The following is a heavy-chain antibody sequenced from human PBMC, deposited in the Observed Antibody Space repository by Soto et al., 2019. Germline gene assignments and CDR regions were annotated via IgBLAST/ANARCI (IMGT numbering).Heavy chain of an antibody. CDR2: ISADGGST. CDR1: GFTFTSYV. Sequence: GGSLRLSCAASGFTFTSYVMTWVRQAPGKGLEWVSAISADGGSTYYAESVKGRFTISRDNPKNTLYLQMNTLRADDTAVYYCAKVMGSTSSTANFDYWGRGTLVTVSS. CDR3: AKVMGSTSSTANFDY. D-gene: IGHD3-10*01. V-gene: IGHV3-23*01. J-gene: IGHJ4*02.